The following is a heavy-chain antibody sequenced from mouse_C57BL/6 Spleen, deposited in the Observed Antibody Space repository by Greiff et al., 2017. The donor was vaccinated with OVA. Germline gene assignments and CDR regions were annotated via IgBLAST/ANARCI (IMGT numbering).Heavy chain of an antibody. Sequence: EVKLVESGGGLVKPGGSLKLSCAASGFTFSSYAMSWVRQTPEKRLAWVATISDGGSYTYYPDNVKGRFTISRDNAKNNLYLQMSHLKSEGTAMYYCARDYYGSSYYAMDYWGQGTSVTVSS. D-gene: IGHD1-1*01. CDR3: ARDYYGSSYYAMDY. CDR2: ISDGGSYT. V-gene: IGHV5-4*01. CDR1: GFTFSSYA. J-gene: IGHJ4*01.